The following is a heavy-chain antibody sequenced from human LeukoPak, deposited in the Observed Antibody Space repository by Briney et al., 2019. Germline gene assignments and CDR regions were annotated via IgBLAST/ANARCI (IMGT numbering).Heavy chain of an antibody. J-gene: IGHJ4*02. CDR2: INWNGGRA. CDR3: AKRIQSAMAMGY. CDR1: GFTFDDYG. Sequence: GGSLRLSCAASGFTFDDYGMSWVRQAPGKGLEWVSGINWNGGRAGHADSVKGRFTISRDNSKNTMYLQMNSLRAEDTAVYYCAKRIQSAMAMGYWGQGTLVTVSS. V-gene: IGHV3-20*04. D-gene: IGHD5-18*01.